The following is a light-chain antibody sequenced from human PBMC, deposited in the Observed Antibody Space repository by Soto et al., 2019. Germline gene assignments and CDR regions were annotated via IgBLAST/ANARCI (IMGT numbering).Light chain of an antibody. Sequence: EIVLTQSPGTLSLSPGERATLSCRASQSVSSSYLAWYQQKPGQAPGLLIYGASSRATGIPDMFSGCGSGTDFTLTISRLEPEDFAVYYGQHYGSSTWPFGQGTKVAIK. CDR3: QHYGSSTWP. CDR1: QSVSSSY. V-gene: IGKV3-20*01. J-gene: IGKJ1*01. CDR2: GAS.